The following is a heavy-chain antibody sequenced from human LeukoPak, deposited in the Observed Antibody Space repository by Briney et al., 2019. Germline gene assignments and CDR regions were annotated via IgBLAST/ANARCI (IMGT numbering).Heavy chain of an antibody. Sequence: SETLSLTCAVYGGSFSGYYWSWIRQPPGKGLEWIGEINHSGSTNYNPSLKSRVTIAVDTSKNQFSRKLIPVPAADTAVYYCARVGVAYYYGSASYYNPSYYYGMDVWGKGTTVTVSS. CDR3: ARVGVAYYYGSASYYNPSYYYGMDV. CDR1: GGSFSGYY. J-gene: IGHJ6*04. D-gene: IGHD3-10*01. V-gene: IGHV4-34*01. CDR2: INHSGST.